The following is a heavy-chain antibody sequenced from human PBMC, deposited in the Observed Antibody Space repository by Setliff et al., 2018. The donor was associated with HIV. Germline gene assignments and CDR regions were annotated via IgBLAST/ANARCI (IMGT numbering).Heavy chain of an antibody. J-gene: IGHJ6*02. CDR3: ARGWGGQDSNYYGMDV. CDR2: INPGGGTI. Sequence: ASVKVSCKASGYTFTSYYMHWVRQAPGQGLEWMGVINPGGGTIRYEQKFQCRVTMTRDTSTSTVYMELSSLRSEDTAMYYCARGWGGQDSNYYGMDVWGQGTTVTVSS. CDR1: GYTFTSYY. D-gene: IGHD3-16*01. V-gene: IGHV1-46*01.